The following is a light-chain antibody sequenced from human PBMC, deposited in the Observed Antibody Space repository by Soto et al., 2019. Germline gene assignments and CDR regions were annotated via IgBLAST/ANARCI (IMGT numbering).Light chain of an antibody. CDR1: SSDVGSYNL. CDR3: CSYAGSSTYV. V-gene: IGLV2-23*02. Sequence: QSALTQPASVSGSPGQSITISCTGTSSDVGSYNLVSWYQQHPGKAPKVMIYEVSKRPSGVPNRFSGSKPGNTASLTISGLQAEDEADYYCCSYAGSSTYVFGTGTKLTVL. CDR2: EVS. J-gene: IGLJ1*01.